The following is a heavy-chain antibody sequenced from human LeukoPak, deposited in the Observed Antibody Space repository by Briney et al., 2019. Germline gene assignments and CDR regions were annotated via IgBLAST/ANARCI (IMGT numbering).Heavy chain of an antibody. D-gene: IGHD6-13*01. V-gene: IGHV3-11*01. CDR1: GFTFSDYY. CDR3: ARDKSAAAMYDY. Sequence: GGSLRLSCAASGFTFSDYYMSWIRQAPGKGLEWVSYISSSGNTIYYPDSVKGRFTISRDNAKNSLYLQMNSLRAEDTAVYYCARDKSAAAMYDYWGQGTLVTVSS. J-gene: IGHJ4*02. CDR2: ISSSGNTI.